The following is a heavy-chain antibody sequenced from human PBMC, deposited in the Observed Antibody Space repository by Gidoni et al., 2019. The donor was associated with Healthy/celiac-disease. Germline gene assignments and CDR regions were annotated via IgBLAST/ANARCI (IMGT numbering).Heavy chain of an antibody. CDR3: ARGSSSWYEGNWFDP. CDR2: ISAYNGNT. V-gene: IGHV1-18*01. J-gene: IGHJ5*02. D-gene: IGHD6-13*01. CDR1: GYTFNSYG. Sequence: QVQLVQAGAKVNKPGASVKVSCKASGYTFNSYGISWVRQAPGQGLEWMGWISAYNGNTNCAQKLQGRVPMTTDTSTSTAYMELSSLRSDDTAVYYCARGSSSWYEGNWFDPWGQGTLVTVSS.